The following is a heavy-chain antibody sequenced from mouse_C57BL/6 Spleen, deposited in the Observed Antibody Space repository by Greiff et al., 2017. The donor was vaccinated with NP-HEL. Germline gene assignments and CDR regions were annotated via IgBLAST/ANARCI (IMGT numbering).Heavy chain of an antibody. D-gene: IGHD1-1*01. CDR3: ARIKKIVATYLDY. J-gene: IGHJ2*01. CDR1: GYTFTSYW. V-gene: IGHV1S81*02. CDR2: TNPTNGRT. Sequence: VQLQQPGADLVKAGASVKMSCKASGYTFTSYWMHWVKQRLGQGLEWFAETNPTNGRTYYNEKFKSKATLTVDKSSSTAYMLLSGPTFEDSAVCACARIKKIVATYLDYWRGG.